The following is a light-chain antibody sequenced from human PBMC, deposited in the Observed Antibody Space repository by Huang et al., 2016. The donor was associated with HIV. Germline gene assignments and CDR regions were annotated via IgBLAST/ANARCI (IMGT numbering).Light chain of an antibody. CDR2: WAA. Sequence: DIVMTQSPDSLAVSLGERATINCKSSQSLLSTSNNKNYCAWYQQKPGQPPNLLIYWAASRKSGVPVRFSGSGAETDFTLTISSLQAEDVAVYYCQQHYSSPPTCGQGTKLEIK. CDR3: QQHYSSPPT. J-gene: IGKJ2*01. CDR1: QSLLSTSNNKNY. V-gene: IGKV4-1*01.